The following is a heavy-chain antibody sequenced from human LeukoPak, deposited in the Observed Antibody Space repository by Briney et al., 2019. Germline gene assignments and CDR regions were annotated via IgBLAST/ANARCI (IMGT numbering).Heavy chain of an antibody. CDR2: INHSGST. Sequence: TSETLSLTCAVYGGSFSGYYWSWIRQPPGKGLEWIGEINHSGSTNYNPSLKSRVTISVDTSKNQFSLKLSSVTAADTAVYYCARGRKDIVVVPAAISNYWGRGTLVTASS. V-gene: IGHV4-34*01. CDR3: ARGRKDIVVVPAAISNY. J-gene: IGHJ4*02. D-gene: IGHD2-2*01. CDR1: GGSFSGYY.